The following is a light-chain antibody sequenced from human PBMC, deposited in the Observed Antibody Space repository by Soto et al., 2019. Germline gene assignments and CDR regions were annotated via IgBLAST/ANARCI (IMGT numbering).Light chain of an antibody. CDR3: QQRSNWPLS. CDR1: QSVSSL. V-gene: IGKV3-11*01. J-gene: IGKJ4*01. CDR2: DAS. Sequence: RATLSCRASQSVSSLLAWYQQKSGQPPRLLISDASNRATGVPAGFSGSGSGTDFTLIISSLEPEDFAVYYCQQRSNWPLSFGGGTKVDIK.